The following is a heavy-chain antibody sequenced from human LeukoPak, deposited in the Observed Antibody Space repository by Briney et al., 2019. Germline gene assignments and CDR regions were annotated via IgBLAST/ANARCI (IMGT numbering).Heavy chain of an antibody. CDR2: ISPSTGGT. D-gene: IGHD2-8*01. V-gene: IGHV1-2*02. J-gene: IGHJ4*03. CDR1: GYTFSGYY. Sequence: APVKPSCKASGYTFSGYYIHWVRQSPGQGLEWMGWISPSTGGTNYAQKFQGRVIMTRDTSIGTAYMELSRLTSDDTAVYYCASPKYADFYFDYWGQGTLVTVAS. CDR3: ASPKYADFYFDY.